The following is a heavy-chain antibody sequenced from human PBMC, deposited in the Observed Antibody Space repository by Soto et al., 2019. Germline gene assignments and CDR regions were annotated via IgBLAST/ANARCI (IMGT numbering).Heavy chain of an antibody. D-gene: IGHD3-10*01. CDR2: ISYDGSNK. J-gene: IGHJ4*02. V-gene: IGHV3-30*18. CDR1: GFTFSSYG. Sequence: QVQLVESGGGVVQPGRSLRLSCAASGFTFSSYGMHWVRQAPGKGLEWVAVISYDGSNKYYADSVKGRLTISRDISKNTLYLQMNSLRAEDTAVYYCAKRADYGSGSYYNVDCDYWGQGTLVTVSS. CDR3: AKRADYGSGSYYNVDCDY.